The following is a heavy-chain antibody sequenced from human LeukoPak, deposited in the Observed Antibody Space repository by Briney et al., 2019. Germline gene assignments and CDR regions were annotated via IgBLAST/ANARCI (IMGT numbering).Heavy chain of an antibody. V-gene: IGHV4-4*07. CDR1: GGSISSYY. CDR3: ARSNNDILTGYYLLWWFDP. CDR2: IYTSGST. J-gene: IGHJ5*02. Sequence: SETLSLTCTVSGGSISSYYWSWIRQPAGKGLEWIGRIYTSGSTNYNPSLKSRVTMSVDTSKNQFSLKLSSVTAADTAVYYCARSNNDILTGYYLLWWFDPWGQGTLVTVSS. D-gene: IGHD3-9*01.